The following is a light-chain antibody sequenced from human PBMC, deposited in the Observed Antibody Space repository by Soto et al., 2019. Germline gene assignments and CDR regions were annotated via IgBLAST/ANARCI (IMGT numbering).Light chain of an antibody. CDR2: DAS. J-gene: IGKJ1*01. V-gene: IGKV3-11*01. CDR3: QQRSNWPRT. CDR1: QSVSSY. Sequence: DIVLTQSPATLSVSPGARATLSCRASQSVSSYLAWYQQKPGQAPRLLIYDASNRATGIPARFSGSGSGTDFTLTISSLEPEDFAVYYCQQRSNWPRTFGQGTKVDIK.